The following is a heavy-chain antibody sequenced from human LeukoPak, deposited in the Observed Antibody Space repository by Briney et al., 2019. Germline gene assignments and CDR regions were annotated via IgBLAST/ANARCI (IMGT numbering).Heavy chain of an antibody. D-gene: IGHD4-23*01. V-gene: IGHV4-30-2*01. CDR2: IYHSGST. Sequence: SETLSLTCTVSGGSISSGGYYWSWIRQPPGKGLEWIGYIYHSGSTYYNPSLKSRVTISVDRSKNQFSLKLSSVTAADTAVYYCARAIRAVDDALDIRGQGTMVTVSS. CDR3: ARAIRAVDDALDI. CDR1: GGSISSGGYY. J-gene: IGHJ3*02.